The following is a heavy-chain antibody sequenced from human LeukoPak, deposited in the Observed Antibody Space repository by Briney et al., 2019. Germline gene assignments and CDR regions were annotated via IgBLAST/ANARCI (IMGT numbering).Heavy chain of an antibody. CDR2: IFTSGDT. CDR1: NGSISRPSSY. CDR3: ARSLPGDLRGWLDP. J-gene: IGHJ5*02. Sequence: SETLSLTCTVSNGSISRPSSYWSWIRQPAGKGPEWIGRIFTSGDTNYNPSLKSRVTISVDTSKNQFSLRLTSVTAADTAVYYCARSLPGDLRGWLDPWGQGTLVTVSS. V-gene: IGHV4-61*02.